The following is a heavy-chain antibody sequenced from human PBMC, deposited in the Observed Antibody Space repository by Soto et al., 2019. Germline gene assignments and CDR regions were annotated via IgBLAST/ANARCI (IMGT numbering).Heavy chain of an antibody. CDR2: IKSRTNGGTT. Sequence: EVQLVESGGGLVQPGGSLRLSCAASGFTFSDHYMDWVRQAPGKGLEWVGRIKSRTNGGTTDYAAPVKGRFTISRDDSKTTLYLQMNSLRTEDTAVYYCTTDDPINRSWGQGTLVTVSS. V-gene: IGHV3-15*01. CDR3: TTDDPINRS. CDR1: GFTFSDHY. J-gene: IGHJ5*02.